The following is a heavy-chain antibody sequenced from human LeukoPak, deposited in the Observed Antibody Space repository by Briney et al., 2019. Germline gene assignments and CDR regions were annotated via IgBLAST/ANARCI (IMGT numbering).Heavy chain of an antibody. CDR2: ISYDGSNK. CDR1: GFTFSSYA. Sequence: GGSLRLSCAASGFTFSSYAMHWVRQAPDKGLEWVAVISYDGSNKYYGDSVKGRITVSRDNSKNTLYLQMNSLRAEDTAVYYCARAYYMDVWGKGTTVTISS. V-gene: IGHV3-30*04. J-gene: IGHJ6*03. CDR3: ARAYYMDV.